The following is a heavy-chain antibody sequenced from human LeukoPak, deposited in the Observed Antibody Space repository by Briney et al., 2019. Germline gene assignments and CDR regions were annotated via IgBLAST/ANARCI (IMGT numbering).Heavy chain of an antibody. D-gene: IGHD4-17*01. V-gene: IGHV4-39*07. Sequence: SETLSLTCTVSGGSISSSSYYWGWIRQPPGKGLEWIGSIYYSGSTYYNPSLKSRVTISVDTSKNQFSLKLSSVTAADTAVYYCARRRSDYGDYADDAFDIWGQGTMVTVSS. J-gene: IGHJ3*02. CDR1: GGSISSSSYY. CDR3: ARRRSDYGDYADDAFDI. CDR2: IYYSGST.